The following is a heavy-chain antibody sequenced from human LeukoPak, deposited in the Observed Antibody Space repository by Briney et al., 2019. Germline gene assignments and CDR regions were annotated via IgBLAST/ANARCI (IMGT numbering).Heavy chain of an antibody. J-gene: IGHJ4*02. CDR2: INPNSGGT. CDR1: GYTFTDYY. V-gene: IGHV1-2*02. CDR3: ARDHNYYGSGSYYNVDY. Sequence: ASVKVSCKASGYTFTDYYMHWVRQAPGQGLEWMGWINPNSGGTNYAQKFQGRVTMTRDTSISTAYMELSRLRSDDTAVYYCARDHNYYGSGSYYNVDYRGQGTLVTVSS. D-gene: IGHD3-10*01.